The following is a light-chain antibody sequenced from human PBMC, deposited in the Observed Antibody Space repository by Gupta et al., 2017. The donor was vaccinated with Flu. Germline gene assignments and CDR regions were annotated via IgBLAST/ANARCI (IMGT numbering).Light chain of an antibody. CDR2: ESS. V-gene: IGLV2-23*01. Sequence: QSALTQPASVSGSPGQSITISCTGTSSDVGRYNLVSWYQQHPGKTTKLLIYESSKRPSGVSTRFSGSKSDNTASLTISGLQAEDEADYYCCSYTSSGGHVFGSGTKVTVI. CDR3: CSYTSSGGHV. J-gene: IGLJ1*01. CDR1: SSDVGRYNL.